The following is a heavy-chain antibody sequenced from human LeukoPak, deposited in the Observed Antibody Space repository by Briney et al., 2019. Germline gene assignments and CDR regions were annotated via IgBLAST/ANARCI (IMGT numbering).Heavy chain of an antibody. D-gene: IGHD2-2*01. V-gene: IGHV3-23*01. CDR3: ANSLGVVVPEVPRRN. CDR2: ISGSGGST. CDR1: GLTFSSYA. Sequence: GSLRLSCAASGLTFSSYAMSWVRQAPGKGLEWVSAISGSGGSTYYADSVKGGFTISRDNSKNTLYLQKNSLRAEDTAVYYCANSLGVVVPEVPRRNWGQGTLVTVSS. J-gene: IGHJ4*02.